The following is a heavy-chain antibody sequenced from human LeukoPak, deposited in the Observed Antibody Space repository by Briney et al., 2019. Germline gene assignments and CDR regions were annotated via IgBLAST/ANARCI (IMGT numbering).Heavy chain of an antibody. J-gene: IGHJ4*02. V-gene: IGHV3-49*04. Sequence: GGSLRLSCIASGFTFGDYAMSWVRQAPGKGLEWVGFIRNKAYDGTTEYAASVKDRFTISRDDSKSIAYLQMNSLKTEDTAVYYCTREYYYGSGSYDYWGQGTLVTVSS. CDR1: GFTFGDYA. D-gene: IGHD3-10*01. CDR3: TREYYYGSGSYDY. CDR2: IRNKAYDGTT.